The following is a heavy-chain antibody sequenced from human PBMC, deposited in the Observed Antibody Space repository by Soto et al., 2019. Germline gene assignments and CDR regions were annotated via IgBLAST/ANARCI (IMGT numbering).Heavy chain of an antibody. J-gene: IGHJ6*03. V-gene: IGHV1-18*01. Sequence: ASVKVSCKASGYTFTSYGISWVRQAPGQGLEWMGWISAYNGNTNYAQKLQGRVTMTTDTSTSTAYMELRSLRSDDTAVYYCARVEGYCSSTSCYYYMDVWGKGTTVTVSS. CDR3: ARVEGYCSSTSCYYYMDV. D-gene: IGHD2-2*01. CDR1: GYTFTSYG. CDR2: ISAYNGNT.